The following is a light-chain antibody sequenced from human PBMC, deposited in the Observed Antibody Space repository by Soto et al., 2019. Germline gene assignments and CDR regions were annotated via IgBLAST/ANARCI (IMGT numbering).Light chain of an antibody. CDR2: LGS. CDR3: MQALQTPRT. Sequence: EIVMTQSPLSLPVTPGEPASISCRSSQSLLHTNGYNYLDGYLQNPGQSPQLLISLGSTRASGVPDRVSGSGSGTAVTLKISRVEAEDVGVYYCMQALQTPRTFGPGNKVDSK. J-gene: IGKJ3*01. V-gene: IGKV2-28*01. CDR1: QSLLHTNGYNY.